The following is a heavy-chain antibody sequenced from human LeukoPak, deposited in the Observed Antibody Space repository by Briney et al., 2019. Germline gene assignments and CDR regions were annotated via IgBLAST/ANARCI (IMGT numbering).Heavy chain of an antibody. J-gene: IGHJ4*02. V-gene: IGHV4-39*01. Sequence: SETLSLTCTVSGGSISSSNYYWGWVRQPPGKGLEWIGSIYFSGNTYYNPSLKSRVTKSIDTSKNQFSLKLTSVTAADTAVYYCASLTTVTTTYYFDDWGQGTPVIVSS. CDR1: GGSISSSNYY. D-gene: IGHD4-17*01. CDR2: IYFSGNT. CDR3: ASLTTVTTTYYFDD.